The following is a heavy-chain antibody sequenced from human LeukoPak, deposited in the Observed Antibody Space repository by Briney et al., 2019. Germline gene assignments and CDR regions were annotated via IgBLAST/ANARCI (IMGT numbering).Heavy chain of an antibody. V-gene: IGHV4-30-4*01. D-gene: IGHD6-19*01. CDR3: ARDSAYSSAYDPPPLDY. CDR2: IYYSGST. J-gene: IGHJ4*02. CDR1: GGSISSGDYY. Sequence: PSQTLSLTCTVSGGSISSGDYYWSWIRQPPGKGLEWLGYIYYSGSTYYNPSLKSRVTISVDTSKNQFSLKLSSVTAADTAVYYCARDSAYSSAYDPPPLDYWGQGTLVTVSS.